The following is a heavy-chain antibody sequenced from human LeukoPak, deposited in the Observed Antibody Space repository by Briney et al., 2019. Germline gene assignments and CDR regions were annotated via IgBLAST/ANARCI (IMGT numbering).Heavy chain of an antibody. J-gene: IGHJ4*02. CDR3: ARDPGVRWLVGFDY. CDR2: IWYDGSNK. D-gene: IGHD6-19*01. Sequence: GGSGRLSCAASGFTFSSYGMHWVRQAPGKGLEWVAVIWYDGSNKCYADSVKGRFTISRDNSKNTLYLQMDSLRAEDTAVYYCARDPGVRWLVGFDYWGQGALVSV. V-gene: IGHV3-33*01. CDR1: GFTFSSYG.